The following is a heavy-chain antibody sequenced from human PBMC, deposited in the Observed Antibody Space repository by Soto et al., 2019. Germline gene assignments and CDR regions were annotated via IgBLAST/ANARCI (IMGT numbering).Heavy chain of an antibody. J-gene: IGHJ6*02. CDR1: GGSISSGGYY. CDR3: ARGIGGYSYGYSEIFYYYYGMDV. V-gene: IGHV4-31*03. D-gene: IGHD5-18*01. Sequence: SETLSLTCTVSGGSISSGGYYWSWIRQHPGKGLEWIGYIYYSGSTYYNPSLKSRVTISVDTSKNQFSLKLSSVTAADTAVYYCARGIGGYSYGYSEIFYYYYGMDVWGQGTTVTVSS. CDR2: IYYSGST.